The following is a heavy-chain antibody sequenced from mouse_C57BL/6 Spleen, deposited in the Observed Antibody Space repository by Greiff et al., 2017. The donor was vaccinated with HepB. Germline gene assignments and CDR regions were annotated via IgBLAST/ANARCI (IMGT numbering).Heavy chain of an antibody. CDR2: IRNKANGYTT. CDR1: GFTFTDYY. J-gene: IGHJ3*01. CDR3: ARSLYDGYSH. Sequence: EVKLMESGGGLVQPGGSLSLSCAASGFTFTDYYMSWVRQPPGKALEWLGFIRNKANGYTTEYSASVKSRFTISRDNSQSILYLQMNALRAEDSATYYCARSLYDGYSHWGQGTLVTVSA. D-gene: IGHD2-3*01. V-gene: IGHV7-3*01.